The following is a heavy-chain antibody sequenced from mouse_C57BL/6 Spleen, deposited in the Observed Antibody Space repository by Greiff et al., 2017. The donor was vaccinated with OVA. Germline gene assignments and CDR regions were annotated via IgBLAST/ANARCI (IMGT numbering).Heavy chain of an antibody. CDR3: TGVTTGGGYYFDY. CDR1: GYTFTDYE. Sequence: VKLQQSGAELVRPGASVTLSCKASGYTFTDYEMHWVKQTPVHGLEWIGAIDPETGGTAYNQKFKGKAILTADKSSSTAYMELRSLTSEDSAVYYCTGVTTGGGYYFDYWGQGTTLTVSS. J-gene: IGHJ2*01. CDR2: IDPETGGT. D-gene: IGHD2-2*01. V-gene: IGHV1-15*01.